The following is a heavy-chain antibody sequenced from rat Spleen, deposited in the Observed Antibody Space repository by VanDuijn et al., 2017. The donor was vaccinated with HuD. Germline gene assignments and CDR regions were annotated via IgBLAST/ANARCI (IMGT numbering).Heavy chain of an antibody. V-gene: IGHV5-7*01. J-gene: IGHJ2*01. CDR3: ARGRLFDY. CDR1: GFTFSDYA. CDR2: ISYDGSST. Sequence: EVQLVESGGGLVQPGRSLKVSCAASGFTFSDYAMNWIRQAPTKGLEWVASISYDGSSTYYRDSVKGRFTISRDNAKSTLYLQMDSLRSEDTATYYCARGRLFDYWGQGVMVTVSS.